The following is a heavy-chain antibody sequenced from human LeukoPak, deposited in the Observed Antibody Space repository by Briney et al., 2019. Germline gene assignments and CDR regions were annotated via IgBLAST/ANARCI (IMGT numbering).Heavy chain of an antibody. CDR2: ISSRGSSI. D-gene: IGHD2-21*02. V-gene: IGHV3-11*01. CDR3: ARVNRVTAIQELDY. Sequence: GGSLRLSCAASGFTFSDYYMTWLRKSRGKGLEWLSCISSRGSSIFYEVCGKGRFTISRDNAKSSLFLQMNSLRAEDTAVYYCARVNRVTAIQELDYWGQGTLVTVSS. J-gene: IGHJ4*02. CDR1: GFTFSDYY.